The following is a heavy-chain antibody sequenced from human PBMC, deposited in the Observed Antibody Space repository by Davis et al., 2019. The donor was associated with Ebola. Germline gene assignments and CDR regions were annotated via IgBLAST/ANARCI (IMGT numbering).Heavy chain of an antibody. D-gene: IGHD2-15*01. V-gene: IGHV3-11*01. CDR3: ASGEVVAATPYFEGY. CDR2: ISSSGSTI. J-gene: IGHJ4*02. Sequence: GGSLRLSCAASGFTFSDYYMSWIRQAPGKGLEWVSYISSSGSTIYYADSVKGRFTISRDNAKNSLYLQMNSLRAEDTALYYCASGEVVAATPYFEGYWGQGTLVTVSS. CDR1: GFTFSDYY.